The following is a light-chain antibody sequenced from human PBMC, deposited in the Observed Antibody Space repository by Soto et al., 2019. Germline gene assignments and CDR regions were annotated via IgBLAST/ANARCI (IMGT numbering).Light chain of an antibody. CDR2: GAS. V-gene: IGKV3-20*01. CDR1: QSVSSSY. CDR3: QQYGGSPFT. Sequence: EIVLTQSPGTLSLSPGERATLSCRATQSVSSSYLAWYQQKPGQAPRLLIYGASSRATGISDRFSGSGSGTGFTLTISRLEPEDFAVYYCQQYGGSPFTFGPGTKVDIK. J-gene: IGKJ3*01.